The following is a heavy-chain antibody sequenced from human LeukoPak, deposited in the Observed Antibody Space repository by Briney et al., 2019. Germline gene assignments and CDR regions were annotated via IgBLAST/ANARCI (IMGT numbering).Heavy chain of an antibody. V-gene: IGHV3-23*01. J-gene: IGHJ6*02. D-gene: IGHD6-13*01. Sequence: PGGSLRLSCAASGFTFSSYAMSWVRQAPGKGVEWVSDISGCGGSTYYADSVKGRFTISRDNSKTTLYLQMNSLRAKNTAVYYCAKDGSSSWSTYYYYGMDVWGQGTTVTVSS. CDR2: ISGCGGST. CDR3: AKDGSSSWSTYYYYGMDV. CDR1: GFTFSSYA.